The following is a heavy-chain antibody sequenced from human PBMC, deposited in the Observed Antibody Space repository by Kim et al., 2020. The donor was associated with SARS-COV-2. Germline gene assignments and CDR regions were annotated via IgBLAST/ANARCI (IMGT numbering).Heavy chain of an antibody. J-gene: IGHJ6*02. D-gene: IGHD3-22*01. V-gene: IGHV3-23*01. Sequence: GGSLRLSCAASGFIFSHYGMSWVRQAPGKGLEWVSTISGRGGSTYYADSVKGRFTISRDSSENTLYLQMDSLRAEDTAIYYCAKYAGKISLSSADSRYFGMDVWGHGTTVTVSS. CDR1: GFIFSHYG. CDR2: ISGRGGST. CDR3: AKYAGKISLSSADSRYFGMDV.